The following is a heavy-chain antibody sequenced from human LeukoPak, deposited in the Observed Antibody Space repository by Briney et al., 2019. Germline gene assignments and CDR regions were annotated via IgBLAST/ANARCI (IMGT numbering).Heavy chain of an antibody. CDR2: IFPIFGTA. V-gene: IGHV1-69*06. Sequence: GASVKVSCKASVGTFSIYAISWVRQARGQGREGVGGIFPIFGTANYAQKFQGRVTITADKATSTAYMELSSLRSEDTAVYYCARVRGGYSSGMIDYWGQGTLVTVSS. D-gene: IGHD5-18*01. CDR1: VGTFSIYA. J-gene: IGHJ4*02. CDR3: ARVRGGYSSGMIDY.